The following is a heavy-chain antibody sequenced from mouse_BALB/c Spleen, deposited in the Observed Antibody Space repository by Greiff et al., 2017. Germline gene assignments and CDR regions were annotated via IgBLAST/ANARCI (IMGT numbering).Heavy chain of an antibody. Sequence: EVQLQQSGAELVKPGASVKLSCTASGFNIKDTYMHWVKQRPEQGLEWIGRIDPANGNTKYDPKFQGKATITADTSSNTAYLQLSSLTSEDTAVYYCAIFYGSSYWGQGTTLTVSS. V-gene: IGHV14-3*02. D-gene: IGHD1-1*01. CDR1: GFNIKDTY. J-gene: IGHJ2*01. CDR2: IDPANGNT. CDR3: AIFYGSSY.